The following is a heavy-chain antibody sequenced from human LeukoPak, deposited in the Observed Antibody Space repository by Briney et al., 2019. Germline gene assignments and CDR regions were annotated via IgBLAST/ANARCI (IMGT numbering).Heavy chain of an antibody. CDR1: GYTFSGYY. J-gene: IGHJ3*02. CDR2: INPNSGGT. V-gene: IGHV1-2*02. Sequence: ASVKVSCKASGYTFSGYYMHWVRQAPGQGLEWMGWINPNSGGTNYAQKFQGRVTMTRDTSISTAYMELSRLRSDDTAVYYCARGTPAAEDAFDIWGQGTMVTVSS. D-gene: IGHD2-2*01. CDR3: ARGTPAAEDAFDI.